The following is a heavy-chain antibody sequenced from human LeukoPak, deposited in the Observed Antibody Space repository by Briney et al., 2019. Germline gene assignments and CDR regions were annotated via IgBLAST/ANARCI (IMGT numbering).Heavy chain of an antibody. CDR1: GGSISSSNW. Sequence: KPSGTLSLTCAVSGGSISSSNWWSWLRQPPGKGLEWIGENYHSGSTNYNPSLKSRVTITVDKSKNRFSLKLSSVTAADTAVYYCARGGYQLLFPYNWFDPWGQGTLVTVSS. V-gene: IGHV4-4*02. D-gene: IGHD2-2*01. CDR2: NYHSGST. CDR3: ARGGYQLLFPYNWFDP. J-gene: IGHJ5*02.